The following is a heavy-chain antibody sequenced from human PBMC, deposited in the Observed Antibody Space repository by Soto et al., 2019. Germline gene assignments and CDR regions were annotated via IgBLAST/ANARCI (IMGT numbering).Heavy chain of an antibody. CDR3: ARRSSSFYYGMDV. CDR1: GFTVSSNY. Sequence: EVQLVESGGGLVQPGGSLRLSCAASGFTVSSNYMSWVRQAPGQGLEWVSIIYSGGSTYYADSVKGRFTISRDNSKNTLYLQMNSLRAEDTAVYYCARRSSSFYYGMDVWGQGTTVTVSS. D-gene: IGHD6-13*01. CDR2: IYSGGST. V-gene: IGHV3-66*01. J-gene: IGHJ6*02.